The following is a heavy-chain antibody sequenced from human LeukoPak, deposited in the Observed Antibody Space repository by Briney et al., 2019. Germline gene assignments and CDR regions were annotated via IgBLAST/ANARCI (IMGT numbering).Heavy chain of an antibody. J-gene: IGHJ6*03. CDR3: ARGGQLASFGSYYMDV. Sequence: ASVKVSCKASGYTFTNYYMHWVRQAPGQGLEWMGIINPSGGSTSYAQKFQGRVTMTRNTSISTAYMELSSLRSEDTAVYYCARGGQLASFGSYYMDVWGKGTTVTISS. CDR2: INPSGGST. CDR1: GYTFTNYY. D-gene: IGHD6-13*01. V-gene: IGHV1-46*01.